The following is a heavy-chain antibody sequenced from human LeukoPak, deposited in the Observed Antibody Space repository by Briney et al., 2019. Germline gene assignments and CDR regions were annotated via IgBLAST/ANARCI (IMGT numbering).Heavy chain of an antibody. J-gene: IGHJ4*02. CDR2: INPNSGGT. CDR3: ARGRDSSGYYVFDY. CDR1: GYTFTGYY. V-gene: IGHV1-2*02. Sequence: ASVKVSCKASGYTFTGYYMHWVRQAPGQGLECMGWINPNSGGTNYAQKFQGRVTMTRDTSISTAYMELSRLRSDDTAVYYCARGRDSSGYYVFDYWGQGTLVTVSS. D-gene: IGHD3-22*01.